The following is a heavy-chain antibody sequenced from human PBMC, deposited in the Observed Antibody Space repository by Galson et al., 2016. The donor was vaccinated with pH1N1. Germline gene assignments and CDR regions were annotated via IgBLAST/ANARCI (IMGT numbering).Heavy chain of an antibody. CDR1: GGSISRGSYY. CDR2: IYTSGST. CDR3: ARVGLGGPFDS. V-gene: IGHV4-61*02. D-gene: IGHD3-16*01. J-gene: IGHJ4*02. Sequence: TLSLTCSVSGGSISRGSYYWNWIRQPAGRGLEWIGRIYTSGSTNYNPSLKSQVTISLDTSKNQISLKLSSVTAADTAVYYCARVGLGGPFDSWGRGTPVTVSS.